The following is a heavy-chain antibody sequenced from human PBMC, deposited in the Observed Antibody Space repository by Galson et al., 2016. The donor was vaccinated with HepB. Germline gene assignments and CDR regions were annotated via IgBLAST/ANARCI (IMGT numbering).Heavy chain of an antibody. D-gene: IGHD5/OR15-5a*01. Sequence: SLRLSCAASGFTFSDYSMNWVRQAPGKGLEWVSYISSTSSPTIYYADSVKGRFIISRDNAKNSLYLQMNSLRDEDTAVYYCARGVGPAYMDVWGKGTTVTVSS. CDR3: ARGVGPAYMDV. CDR1: GFTFSDYS. J-gene: IGHJ6*03. CDR2: ISSTSSPTI. V-gene: IGHV3-48*02.